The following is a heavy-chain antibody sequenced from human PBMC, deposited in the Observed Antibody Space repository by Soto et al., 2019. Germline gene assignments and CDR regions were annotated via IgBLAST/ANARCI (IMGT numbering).Heavy chain of an antibody. D-gene: IGHD2-2*01. CDR3: ARGPMSCTSSSCPYFFDY. V-gene: IGHV1-8*01. CDR1: GYTFTNYD. J-gene: IGHJ4*02. Sequence: GASVKVSCRASGYTFTNYDINWVRQATGQGLEWMGWMNPNSGNTGYAQKFQGRVTMTRNTSMSTASMELSSLRSEDTAVYYCARGPMSCTSSSCPYFFDYCPQGTLVTVSS. CDR2: MNPNSGNT.